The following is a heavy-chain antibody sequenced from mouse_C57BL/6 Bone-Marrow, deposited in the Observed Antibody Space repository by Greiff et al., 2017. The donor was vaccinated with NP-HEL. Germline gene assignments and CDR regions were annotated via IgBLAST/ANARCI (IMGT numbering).Heavy chain of an antibody. CDR3: ARDLGYYGSLWYFDV. CDR2: ISDGGSYT. CDR1: GFTFSSYA. V-gene: IGHV5-4*01. D-gene: IGHD1-1*01. Sequence: EVKLVESGGGLVKPGGSLKLSCAASGFTFSSYAMSWVRQTPEKRLEWVATISDGGSYTYYPDNVKGRFTISRDNAKNNLYLQMSHLKSEDTAMYYCARDLGYYGSLWYFDVWGTGTTVTVSS. J-gene: IGHJ1*03.